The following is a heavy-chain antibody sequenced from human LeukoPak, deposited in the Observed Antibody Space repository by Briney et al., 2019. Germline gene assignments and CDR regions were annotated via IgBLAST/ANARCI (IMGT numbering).Heavy chain of an antibody. CDR1: GFTLSSYW. J-gene: IGHJ5*02. D-gene: IGHD1-26*01. V-gene: IGHV3-7*01. CDR2: IKQDGSEK. CDR3: AREPNSGGSYGPWFDP. Sequence: GGSLRLSCAASGFTLSSYWMSWVRQAPGKGLEWVANIKQDGSEKYYVDSVKGRFTISRDNAKNSLYLQMNSLRAEDTAVYYCAREPNSGGSYGPWFDPWGQGTLVTVSS.